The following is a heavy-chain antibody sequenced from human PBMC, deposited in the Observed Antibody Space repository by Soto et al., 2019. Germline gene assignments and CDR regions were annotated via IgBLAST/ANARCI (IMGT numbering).Heavy chain of an antibody. CDR2: SHQSGNT. D-gene: IGHD6-25*01. Sequence: QVQLQESGPGLVKPSGTLSLTCAVSGVSISSHDWWTWVRQPPGKGLEWIGESHQSGNTNYNSSLESRFTMSLDKSKNEISLQLSSVSVADTAVCCCATSGTERVYWGQGTLVTVSS. CDR3: ATSGTERVY. J-gene: IGHJ4*02. CDR1: GVSISSHDW. V-gene: IGHV4-4*01.